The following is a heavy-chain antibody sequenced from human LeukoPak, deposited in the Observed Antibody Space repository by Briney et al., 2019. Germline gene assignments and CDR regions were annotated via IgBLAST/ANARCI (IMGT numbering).Heavy chain of an antibody. D-gene: IGHD2-8*01. CDR3: ARDQGLMVYAISHYFDY. CDR2: ISSSSSSYI. Sequence: GGSLRLSCAASGFTFSSYSMNWVRQAPGEGLEWVSSISSSSSSYIYYADSVKGRFTISRDNAKNSLYLQMNSLRAEDTAVYYCARDQGLMVYAISHYFDYWGQGTLVTVSS. CDR1: GFTFSSYS. V-gene: IGHV3-21*01. J-gene: IGHJ4*02.